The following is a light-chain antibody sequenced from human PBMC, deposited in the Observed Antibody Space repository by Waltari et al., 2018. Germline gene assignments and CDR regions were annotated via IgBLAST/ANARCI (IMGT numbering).Light chain of an antibody. CDR3: QAWDSDTVL. J-gene: IGLJ2*01. CDR2: QNR. V-gene: IGLV3-1*01. Sequence: SFELTQPPSLSVSPGQTASISCSGDDLGGKYVSWYQQKPGHSPPVIIFQNRRRPSGIPDRFSGSKSGNTGTLTISGTQAMDEAEYYCQAWDSDTVLFGGGTKLTVL. CDR1: DLGGKY.